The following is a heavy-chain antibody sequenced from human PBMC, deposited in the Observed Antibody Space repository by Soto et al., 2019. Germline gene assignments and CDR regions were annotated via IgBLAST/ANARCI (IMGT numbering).Heavy chain of an antibody. CDR2: IYYSGST. D-gene: IGHD5-18*01. CDR3: ARDGSYGYAWFDP. CDR1: GGSISSGDYY. Sequence: SETLSLTCTVSGGSISSGDYYWSWIRQPPGKGLEWIGYIYYSGSTYYNPSLKSRVTISVDTSKNQFSLKLSSVTAADTAVYYCARDGSYGYAWFDPWGQGTLVTVSS. V-gene: IGHV4-30-4*01. J-gene: IGHJ5*02.